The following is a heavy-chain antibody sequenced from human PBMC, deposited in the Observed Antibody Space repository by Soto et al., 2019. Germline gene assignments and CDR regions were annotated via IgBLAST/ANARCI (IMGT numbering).Heavy chain of an antibody. D-gene: IGHD1-26*01. V-gene: IGHV4-4*02. CDR3: ARDQKPAGVWEHYYYYGMDV. Sequence: SETLSLTCAVSGGSISSSNWWSWVRQPPGKGLEWIGEIYHSGSTNYNPSLKSRVTISVDKSKNQFSLKLSSVTAADTAVYYCARDQKPAGVWEHYYYYGMDVWGQGTTVTVSS. CDR1: GGSISSSNW. J-gene: IGHJ6*02. CDR2: IYHSGST.